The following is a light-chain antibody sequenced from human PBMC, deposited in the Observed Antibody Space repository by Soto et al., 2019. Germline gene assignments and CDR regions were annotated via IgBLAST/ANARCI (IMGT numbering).Light chain of an antibody. CDR1: SSNIGAGYD. V-gene: IGLV1-40*01. CDR2: GNS. J-gene: IGLJ3*02. CDR3: QSYDSSNHGV. Sequence: QSVLTQPPSVSGAPGQRVTISCTGNSSNIGAGYDVHWYQQLPGKAPKLLIFGNSHRPSGVPDRFFGSKSGTSASLAITGLQAEDEADYYCQSYDSSNHGVFGGGTKLTVL.